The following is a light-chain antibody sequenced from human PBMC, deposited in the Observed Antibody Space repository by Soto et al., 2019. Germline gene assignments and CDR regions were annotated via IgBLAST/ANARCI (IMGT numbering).Light chain of an antibody. CDR3: QQYNNYST. Sequence: GDRVTITFRASQSISDWLAWFQLKPGKAPKLLIYDASSLESGVPSRFSGSGSGTEFTLTISSLQPDDFATYYCQQYNNYSTFGQGTKVDIK. CDR2: DAS. V-gene: IGKV1-5*01. CDR1: QSISDW. J-gene: IGKJ1*01.